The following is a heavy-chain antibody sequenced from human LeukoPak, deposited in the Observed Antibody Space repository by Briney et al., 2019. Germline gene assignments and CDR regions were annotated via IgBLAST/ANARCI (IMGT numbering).Heavy chain of an antibody. CDR1: GGSISSSNYY. J-gene: IGHJ4*02. Sequence: PSETLSLTCSVSGGSISSSNYYWGWIRQPPGKGLEWIGSIYYSGSTYYNPSLEGRVTISVDTSKNQFSLKLSSVTAADTAVYYCARHLLPSRGNSYGPVGGEWGQGTLVTVSS. CDR2: IYYSGST. CDR3: ARHLLPSRGNSYGPVGGE. D-gene: IGHD5-18*01. V-gene: IGHV4-39*01.